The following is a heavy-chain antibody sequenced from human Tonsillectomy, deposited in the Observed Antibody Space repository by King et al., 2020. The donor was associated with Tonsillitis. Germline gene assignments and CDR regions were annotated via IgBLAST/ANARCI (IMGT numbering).Heavy chain of an antibody. V-gene: IGHV3-21*01. D-gene: IGHD5-18*01. J-gene: IGHJ3*02. Sequence: VQLVESGGGLVKPGGSLRLSCAASGFTFSTFSMNWVRQAPGKGLEWVSSISCTSTYIYYADSVKGRFTISRTNAKNSLYLQMNSLRAEDTAVYYCARGIYSLDAFDIWGQGTMVTVSS. CDR1: GFTFSTFS. CDR2: ISCTSTYI. CDR3: ARGIYSLDAFDI.